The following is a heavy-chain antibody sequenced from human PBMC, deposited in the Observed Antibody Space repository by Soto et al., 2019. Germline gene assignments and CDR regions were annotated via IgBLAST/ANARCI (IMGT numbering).Heavy chain of an antibody. V-gene: IGHV4-34*01. CDR2: INHSGST. D-gene: IGHD6-13*01. Sequence: PSETLSLTCAVYGGSFSGYYWSWIRQPPGKGLEWIGEINHSGSTNYNPSLKSRVTISVDTSKNQFSLKLSSVTAADTAVYYCARVLYGIAAAGETFDYWGQGTLVTVSS. CDR3: ARVLYGIAAAGETFDY. J-gene: IGHJ4*02. CDR1: GGSFSGYY.